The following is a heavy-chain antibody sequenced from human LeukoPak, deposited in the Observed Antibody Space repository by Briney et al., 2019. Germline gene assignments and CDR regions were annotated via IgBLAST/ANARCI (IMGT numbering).Heavy chain of an antibody. V-gene: IGHV3-74*01. Sequence: GGSLRLSCAASGLTFSNFWMHWVRQTPGKGLVWVSRINRDGSSTNYVDSVKGRFTISRDNAKNTLYLQMNSLRDEDTAVYYCAKDGPEGKRVFDIWGQVTMVTVSS. D-gene: IGHD3/OR15-3a*01. CDR3: AKDGPEGKRVFDI. CDR1: GLTFSNFW. J-gene: IGHJ3*02. CDR2: INRDGSST.